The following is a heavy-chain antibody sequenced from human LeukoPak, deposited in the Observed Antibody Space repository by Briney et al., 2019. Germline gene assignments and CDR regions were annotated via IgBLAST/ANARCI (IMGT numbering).Heavy chain of an antibody. Sequence: ASVKVSCKASGYTFTSYAMHWVRQAPGQRLEWMGWISAYYGNTSYAQNLQDRVTMTTDTSTSIAYMELRSLRSDDTAVYYCARDTYCSSTSCFPYYMDVWGTGTTVTVSS. CDR2: ISAYYGNT. V-gene: IGHV1-18*01. CDR1: GYTFTSYA. J-gene: IGHJ6*03. CDR3: ARDTYCSSTSCFPYYMDV. D-gene: IGHD2-2*01.